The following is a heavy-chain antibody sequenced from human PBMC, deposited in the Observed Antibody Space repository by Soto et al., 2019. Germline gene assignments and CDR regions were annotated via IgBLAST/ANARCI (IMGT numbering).Heavy chain of an antibody. V-gene: IGHV1-69*02. CDR3: ASSTPNYYDSSGNDY. J-gene: IGHJ4*02. D-gene: IGHD3-22*01. CDR1: GGTFSSYT. CDR2: IIPILGIA. Sequence: ASVKVSCKASGGTFSSYTISRVRQAPGQGLEWMGRIIPILGIANYAQKFQGRVTITADKSTSTAYMELSSLRSEDTAVYYCASSTPNYYDSSGNDYWGQGTLVTVSS.